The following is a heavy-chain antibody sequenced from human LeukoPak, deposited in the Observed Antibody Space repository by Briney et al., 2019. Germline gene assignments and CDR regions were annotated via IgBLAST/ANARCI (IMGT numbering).Heavy chain of an antibody. J-gene: IGHJ6*03. CDR3: ARGLPYYGDYVAYYFYMDV. V-gene: IGHV4-4*07. CDR2: ISTSGSS. CDR1: GDSISRFY. Sequence: PSETLSLTCTVSGDSISRFYWRWIRQPAGKGLQWIGLISTSGSSNYNPSLKSRVTMSVDRSTNAFSMTVRSLTAADTALYYCARGLPYYGDYVAYYFYMDVWGKGTTVPVSS. D-gene: IGHD4-17*01.